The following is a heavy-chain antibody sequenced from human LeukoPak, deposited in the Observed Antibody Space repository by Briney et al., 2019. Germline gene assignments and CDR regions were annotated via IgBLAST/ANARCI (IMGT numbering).Heavy chain of an antibody. J-gene: IGHJ4*02. CDR3: AKEYGSGSYYPY. D-gene: IGHD3-10*01. Sequence: GTLRLSCAASGFTFSSYGMNWVRQAPGKGLEWVSAISGSGGSTYYADSVKGRSTISRDNSKDTLYLQMNSLRAEDTAVYYCAKEYGSGSYYPYWGQGTLVTVSS. CDR1: GFTFSSYG. V-gene: IGHV3-23*01. CDR2: ISGSGGST.